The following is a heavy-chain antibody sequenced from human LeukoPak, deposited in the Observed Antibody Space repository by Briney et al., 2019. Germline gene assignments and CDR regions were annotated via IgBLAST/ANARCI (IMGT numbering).Heavy chain of an antibody. V-gene: IGHV3-33*01. CDR1: GFTFSTFG. CDR2: IWSDGSNI. Sequence: GRSLRLSCGASGFTFSTFGMHWVRQAPGKGLEWVAVIWSDGSNIYYADSVKGRFTISRDNSKNMLYLQMNSLRAEDTAVYYCARDGQEFWYGELSFDSWGQGTLVTVSS. CDR3: ARDGQEFWYGELSFDS. J-gene: IGHJ4*02. D-gene: IGHD3-10*01.